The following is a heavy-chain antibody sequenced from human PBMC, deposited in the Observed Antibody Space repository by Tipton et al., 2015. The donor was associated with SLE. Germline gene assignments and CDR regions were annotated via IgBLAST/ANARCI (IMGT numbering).Heavy chain of an antibody. Sequence: QLVQSGPEVKKPGASLKVSCRASDNAFASYGFTWVRQAPGQGLDWMGWISPHNGKTNYAQKFQGRVTMTAETSTSTVYMELRSLRSDDTAVYFCARTYSYAGFDYWGQGTLVTVSS. J-gene: IGHJ4*02. D-gene: IGHD5-18*01. CDR2: ISPHNGKT. CDR3: ARTYSYAGFDY. V-gene: IGHV1-18*04. CDR1: DNAFASYG.